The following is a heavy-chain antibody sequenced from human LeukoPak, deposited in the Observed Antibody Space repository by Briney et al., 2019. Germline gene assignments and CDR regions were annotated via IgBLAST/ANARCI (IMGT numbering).Heavy chain of an antibody. V-gene: IGHV4-59*01. J-gene: IGHJ4*02. Sequence: SETLSLTCTVSGGSISSYYWSWIRQPPGKGLEWIGYIYYSGSTNYNPSLKSRVTISVDTSKNQFSLKLSSVTAADTAVYYCARHYYDSSGYYIFDYWGQGTLVTVSS. CDR3: ARHYYDSSGYYIFDY. D-gene: IGHD3-22*01. CDR2: IYYSGST. CDR1: GGSISSYY.